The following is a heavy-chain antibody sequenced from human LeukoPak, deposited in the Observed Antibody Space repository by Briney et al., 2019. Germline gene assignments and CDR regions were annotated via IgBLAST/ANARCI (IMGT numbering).Heavy chain of an antibody. V-gene: IGHV4-34*01. CDR3: ARLRLRYFDWLYRYYFDY. CDR1: GGSFSGYY. CDR2: INHSGST. J-gene: IGHJ4*02. Sequence: SETLSLTCAVYGGSFSGYYWSWIRQPPGKGLEWIGEINHSGSTNYNPSLKSRVTISVDTSKNQFSLKLSSVTAAGTAVYYCARLRLRYFDWLYRYYFDYWGQGTLVTVSS. D-gene: IGHD3-9*01.